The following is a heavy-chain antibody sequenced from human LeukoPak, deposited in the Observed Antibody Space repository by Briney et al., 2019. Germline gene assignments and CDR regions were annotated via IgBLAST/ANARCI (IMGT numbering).Heavy chain of an antibody. CDR3: ARSGSDFDY. V-gene: IGHV3-7*01. Sequence: GGSLRLSCAASGFSFRTYWMSWVRLAPGKGLEWVANIKEDGSEKNYVDSVKGRFTISRDNAKNSLYLQMNSLRAEDTAVYYCARSGSDFDYWGQGTLVTVSS. CDR1: GFSFRTYW. D-gene: IGHD3-10*01. J-gene: IGHJ4*02. CDR2: IKEDGSEK.